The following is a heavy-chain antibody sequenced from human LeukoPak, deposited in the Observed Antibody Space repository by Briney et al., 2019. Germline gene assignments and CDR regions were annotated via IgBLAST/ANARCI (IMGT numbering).Heavy chain of an antibody. V-gene: IGHV3-53*01. J-gene: IGHJ3*01. CDR1: GFTVSSNY. D-gene: IGHD1-26*01. CDR2: IYSGGST. CDR3: AKDLRYSGSPRAFDF. Sequence: GGSLRLSCAASGFTVSSNYMSWVRQAPGKGLEWVSVIYSGGSTYYADSVKGRFTISRDNSKNTLYLQMNSLRAEDTAVYYCAKDLRYSGSPRAFDFWGQGTMVTVSS.